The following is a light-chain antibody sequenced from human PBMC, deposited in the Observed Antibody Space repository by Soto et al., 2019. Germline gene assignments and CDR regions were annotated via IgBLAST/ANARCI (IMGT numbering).Light chain of an antibody. CDR2: DAS. Sequence: DIQMTQSPSTLSASVGDRVTITCRASQSISRSLAWYQQKPGKAPNLLIYDASSLESGVPSRFSGSGFATEFTLTISCLQPDDFATFYCQQYNSYLLTFGRGTTVDIK. J-gene: IGKJ3*01. CDR3: QQYNSYLLT. V-gene: IGKV1-5*01. CDR1: QSISRS.